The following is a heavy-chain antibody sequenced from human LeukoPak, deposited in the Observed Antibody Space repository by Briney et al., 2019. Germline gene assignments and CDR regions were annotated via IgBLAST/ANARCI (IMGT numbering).Heavy chain of an antibody. Sequence: ASVKVSCKASGGTFSRSGISWVRQAPGQGLEWMGGIIPIFGTVNYAQKFQGRVTITADESTSTAYMELTSLRSEDTAIYYCAGDGAIFDSRGYYYLWWGQGTLVTVSS. J-gene: IGHJ4*02. V-gene: IGHV1-69*13. CDR3: AGDGAIFDSRGYYYLW. CDR1: GGTFSRSG. D-gene: IGHD3-22*01. CDR2: IIPIFGTV.